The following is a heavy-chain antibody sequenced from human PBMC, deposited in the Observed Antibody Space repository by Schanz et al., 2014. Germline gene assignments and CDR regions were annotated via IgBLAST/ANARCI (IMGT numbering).Heavy chain of an antibody. V-gene: IGHV3-48*02. CDR2: ISSTSSTI. CDR3: ARGASRDYFAMDV. Sequence: EVQLVESGGGLVQPGGSLRLSCAASEFTFSRQSMNWVRQAPGKGPEWLSYISSTSSTIYYADSVRGRFTISRDNAKNSLYLQMHSLRDEDTAVYYCARGASRDYFAMDVWGQGTTVTVSS. CDR1: EFTFSRQS. J-gene: IGHJ6*02.